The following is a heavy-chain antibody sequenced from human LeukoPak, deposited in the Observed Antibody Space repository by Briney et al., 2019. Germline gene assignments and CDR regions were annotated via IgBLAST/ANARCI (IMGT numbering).Heavy chain of an antibody. V-gene: IGHV3-23*01. CDR1: GFIFSEYW. CDR2: IGSSAGST. CDR3: AKVGSMGFDI. D-gene: IGHD3-10*01. J-gene: IGHJ3*02. Sequence: GGSLRLSCAASGFIFSEYWMNWVRQAPGKGLEWVSSIGSSAGSTYYADSVKGRFTISRDNSKNTVFLQMNSLRAEDTAVYYCAKVGSMGFDIWGQGTMVTVSS.